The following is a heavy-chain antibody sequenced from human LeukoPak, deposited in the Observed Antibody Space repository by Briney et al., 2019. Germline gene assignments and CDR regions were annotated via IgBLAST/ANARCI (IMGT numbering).Heavy chain of an antibody. V-gene: IGHV1-2*02. CDR2: INPNSGGT. J-gene: IGHJ5*02. CDR1: GYTFTGYY. Sequence: ASVTVSCKASGYTFTGYYMHWVRQAPGQGLEWMGWINPNSGGTNYAQKFQGRVTMTRDTSISTAYMELSRLRSDDTAVYYCARDGFYPSGGVRWFDPWGQGTLVTVSS. D-gene: IGHD3-3*01. CDR3: ARDGFYPSGGVRWFDP.